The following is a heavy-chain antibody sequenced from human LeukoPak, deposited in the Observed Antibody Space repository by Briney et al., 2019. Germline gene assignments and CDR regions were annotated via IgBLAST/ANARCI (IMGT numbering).Heavy chain of an antibody. V-gene: IGHV4-59*01. D-gene: IGHD4-17*01. CDR1: GGSISSYY. CDR3: ARVQDDYGDYFDY. CDR2: IYYSGST. Sequence: SETLSLTSTVSGGSISSYYWSWIRQPPGKGLEWIGYIYYSGSTNYNPSLKSRVTISVDTSKNQFPLKLSSVTAADTAVYYCARVQDDYGDYFDYWGQGTLVTVSS. J-gene: IGHJ4*02.